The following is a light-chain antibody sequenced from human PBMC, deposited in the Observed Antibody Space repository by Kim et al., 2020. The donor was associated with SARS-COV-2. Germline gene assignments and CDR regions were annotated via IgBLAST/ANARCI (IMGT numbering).Light chain of an antibody. V-gene: IGLV1-44*01. CDR1: SSNIGSKT. CDR3: AAWDDSLNGYV. Sequence: QSVLTQPPSASGTPGQRVIISCSGSSSNIGSKTVNWFQHLPRTAPKLLIYNNNQRPSGVPDRFSGSKSGTSASLAISGLQSVDEADYYCAAWDDSLNGYVFGSGTKVTVL. CDR2: NNN. J-gene: IGLJ1*01.